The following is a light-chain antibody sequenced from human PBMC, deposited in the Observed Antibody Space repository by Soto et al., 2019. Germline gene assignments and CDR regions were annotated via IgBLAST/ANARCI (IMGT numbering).Light chain of an antibody. V-gene: IGKV3-11*01. J-gene: IGKJ5*01. CDR1: QSVSSY. CDR2: DAS. CDR3: QQRSNWPPIT. Sequence: EIVLTQSPATLSLSPGERATLSCRASQSVSSYLAWYQQKPGQAPRLLMYDASNRATGIPARFSGSGSGTDFTLTISSLEPEDFAAYYCQQRSNWPPITFGQGTRLEIK.